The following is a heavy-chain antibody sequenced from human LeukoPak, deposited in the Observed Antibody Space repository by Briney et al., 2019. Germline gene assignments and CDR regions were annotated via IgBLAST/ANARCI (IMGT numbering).Heavy chain of an antibody. CDR1: GGSISSYY. Sequence: QTSETLSLTCTVSGGSISSYYWNWIRQPPGKGLEWIGYIYYSGSTNYNPSLESRVTMSVDTSKNQFSLKLSSVTAADTAVYYCAGGMEIAFDIWGQGTMVTVSS. CDR2: IYYSGST. D-gene: IGHD1-1*01. CDR3: AGGMEIAFDI. V-gene: IGHV4-59*01. J-gene: IGHJ3*02.